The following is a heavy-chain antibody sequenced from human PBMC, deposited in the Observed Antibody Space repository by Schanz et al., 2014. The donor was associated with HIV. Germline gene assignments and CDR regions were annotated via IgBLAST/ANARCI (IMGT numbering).Heavy chain of an antibody. CDR3: ARGEGYYYDSSGFPLASGMDV. J-gene: IGHJ6*02. CDR2: INPNSGDT. CDR1: GYTFTNYF. V-gene: IGHV1-2*02. Sequence: QVQLVQSGAEVKKPGASVKVSCKASGYTFTNYFIHWVRQAPGQGLEWMGWINPNSGDTDYAQKFQGRVTMTRDTSISTAYMELSRLRSDDTAVYYCARGEGYYYDSSGFPLASGMDVWGQGTTVTVSS. D-gene: IGHD3-22*01.